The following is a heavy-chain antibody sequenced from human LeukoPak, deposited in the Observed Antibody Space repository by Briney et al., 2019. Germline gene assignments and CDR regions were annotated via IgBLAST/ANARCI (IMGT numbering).Heavy chain of an antibody. Sequence: ASVKVSCKASGYTFTSYDINWVRQATGQGLEWMGWMNPNSGNTGYAQKFQGRVTITRNTSISTAYMELSSLRSEDTAVYYCARVKPGQQLDFDYWGQGTLVTVSS. CDR1: GYTFTSYD. V-gene: IGHV1-8*03. CDR3: ARVKPGQQLDFDY. J-gene: IGHJ4*02. D-gene: IGHD6-13*01. CDR2: MNPNSGNT.